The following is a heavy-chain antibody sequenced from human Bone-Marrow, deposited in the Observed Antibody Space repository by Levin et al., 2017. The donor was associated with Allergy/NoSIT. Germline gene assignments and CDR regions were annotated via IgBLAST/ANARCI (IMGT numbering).Heavy chain of an antibody. V-gene: IGHV5-51*01. Sequence: GESLKISCQGSGFAFTTYWIGWVRQMPGKGLEWMGVIFPASSETTYSPSFQGQVTISADTSSSTAFLQWSSLKASDSAMYYCARLDGYTQPSLFCYGLGVWGQGTTVIVSS. D-gene: IGHD5-12*01. CDR2: IFPASSET. CDR3: ARLDGYTQPSLFCYGLGV. J-gene: IGHJ6*02. CDR1: GFAFTTYW.